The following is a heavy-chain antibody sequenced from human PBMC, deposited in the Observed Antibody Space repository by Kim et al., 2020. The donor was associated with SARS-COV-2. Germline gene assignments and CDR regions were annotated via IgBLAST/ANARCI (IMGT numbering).Heavy chain of an antibody. CDR3: ARRGNIVATIPAEGDDAFDI. CDR1: GYTFTSYA. J-gene: IGHJ3*02. D-gene: IGHD5-12*01. CDR2: INAGNGNT. V-gene: IGHV1-3*01. Sequence: ASVKVSCKASGYTFTSYAMHWVRQAPGQRLEWMGWINAGNGNTKYSQKFQGRVTITRDTSASTAYMELSSLRSEDTAVYYCARRGNIVATIPAEGDDAFDIWGQGTMVTVSS.